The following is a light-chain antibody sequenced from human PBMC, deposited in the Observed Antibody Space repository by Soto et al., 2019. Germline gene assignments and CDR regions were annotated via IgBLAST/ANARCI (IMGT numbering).Light chain of an antibody. CDR3: QQRSNWPPLT. J-gene: IGKJ5*01. CDR2: DAS. Sequence: EIVLTQSPATLSLSPGERATLSCRASQSVSSDLAWYQQKPGQAPRLLIYDASNRATGIPARFSGSGSWTDVTLTISSLEPEDFAVYYCQQRSNWPPLTFGQGTRLEIK. V-gene: IGKV3-11*01. CDR1: QSVSSD.